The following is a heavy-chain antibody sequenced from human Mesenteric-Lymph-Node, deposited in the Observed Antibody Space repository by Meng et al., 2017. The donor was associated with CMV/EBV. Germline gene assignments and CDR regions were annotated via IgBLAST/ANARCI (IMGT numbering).Heavy chain of an antibody. CDR1: GFTFSNYA. V-gene: IGHV3-23*01. CDR2: IIGNGGAT. Sequence: GESLKISCAASGFTFSNYAMNWVRQAPGKGLEWVSSIIGNGGATYYAHSVKGRFTISRDNSKNTVSLQMNSLRVEDTALYYCAKTLRDSSTWFRGRYFDFWGQGALVTVSS. D-gene: IGHD6-13*01. J-gene: IGHJ4*02. CDR3: AKTLRDSSTWFRGRYFDF.